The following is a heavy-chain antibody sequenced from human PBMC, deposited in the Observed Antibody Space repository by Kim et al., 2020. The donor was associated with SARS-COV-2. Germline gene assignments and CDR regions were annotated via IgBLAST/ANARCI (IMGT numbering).Heavy chain of an antibody. D-gene: IGHD4-4*01. CDR2: T. CDR3: VRDMNPTVYDY. V-gene: IGHV1-3*01. J-gene: IGHJ4*02. Sequence: TKHSQKFQGRITISRDTSANPAYMEVRSLTTKDTAFYYCVRDMNPTVYDYWGQGTLVTVSS.